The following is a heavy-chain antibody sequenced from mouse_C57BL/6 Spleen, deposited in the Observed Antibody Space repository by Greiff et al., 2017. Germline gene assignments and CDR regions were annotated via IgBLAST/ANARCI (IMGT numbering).Heavy chain of an antibody. CDR2: INPNNGGT. CDR3: ARWGDYDYDVERDYLDY. Sequence: EVQLQQSGPELVKPGASVKMSCKASGYTFTDSNMHWVKQSPGKSLEWIGYINPNNGGTSYNQKFKGKATLTVNKSSSTAYMELRSLTSEDSAVYYCARWGDYDYDVERDYLDYWGQGTTLTVSS. V-gene: IGHV1-22*01. CDR1: GYTFTDSN. D-gene: IGHD2-4*01. J-gene: IGHJ2*01.